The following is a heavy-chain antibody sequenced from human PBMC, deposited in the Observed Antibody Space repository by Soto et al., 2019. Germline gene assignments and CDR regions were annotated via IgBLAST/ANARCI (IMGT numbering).Heavy chain of an antibody. CDR1: GGSISTFY. J-gene: IGHJ3*01. V-gene: IGHV4-59*08. CDR3: ATHGEPHTPLRAFDF. Sequence: SETLSLTCTVPGGSISTFYWSWIRQPPGKGLEWIGYIFHSGSTNYNSSLKSRVTMAVDTSKNQVSLQLNSVTAADTAVYYCATHGEPHTPLRAFDFWRPGTMVTVSS. CDR2: IFHSGST. D-gene: IGHD1-26*01.